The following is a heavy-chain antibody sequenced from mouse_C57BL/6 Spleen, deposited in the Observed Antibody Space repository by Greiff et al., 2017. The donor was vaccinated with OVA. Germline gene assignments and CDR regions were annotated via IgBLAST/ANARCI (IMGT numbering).Heavy chain of an antibody. CDR2: INPSNGGT. CDR1: GYTFTSYW. D-gene: IGHD2-4*01. J-gene: IGHJ1*03. CDR3: ATLIYYDYDDDDGYFDV. Sequence: VQLQQPGTELVKPGASVKLSCKASGYTFTSYWMHWVKQRPGQGLEWIGNINPSNGGTNYNEKFKSKATLTVDKSSSTAYMQLISLTSEDSAVYYCATLIYYDYDDDDGYFDVWGTGTTVTVSS. V-gene: IGHV1-53*01.